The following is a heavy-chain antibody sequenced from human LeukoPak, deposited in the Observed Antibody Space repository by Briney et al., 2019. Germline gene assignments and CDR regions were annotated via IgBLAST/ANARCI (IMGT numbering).Heavy chain of an antibody. Sequence: GASVKVSCKASGYTFTAYYMHWVRQAPGQGLEWMGGIIPIFGTANYAQKFQGRVTITADESTSTAYMELRSLRSDDTAVYYCATQTRSPVSDAFDIWGQGTMVTVSS. V-gene: IGHV1-69*13. CDR1: GYTFTAYY. J-gene: IGHJ3*02. CDR2: IIPIFGTA. D-gene: IGHD1-14*01. CDR3: ATQTRSPVSDAFDI.